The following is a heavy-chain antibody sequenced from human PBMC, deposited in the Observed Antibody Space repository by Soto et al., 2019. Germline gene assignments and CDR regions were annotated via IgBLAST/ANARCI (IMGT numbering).Heavy chain of an antibody. CDR3: AHSDPGYFVWLGRSYWFDP. CDR1: GFSLSTSGVG. Sequence: QITLKESGPTLVKPTQTLTLTCTFSGFSLSTSGVGVGWIRQPPGKALEWLALIYWDDDKRYSPSLKSRLTNTKDTSKYQVVLKRTHMHPVDTAKYYCAHSDPGYFVWLGRSYWFDPWGQGTLVTVSS. V-gene: IGHV2-5*02. CDR2: IYWDDDK. J-gene: IGHJ5*02. D-gene: IGHD3-9*01.